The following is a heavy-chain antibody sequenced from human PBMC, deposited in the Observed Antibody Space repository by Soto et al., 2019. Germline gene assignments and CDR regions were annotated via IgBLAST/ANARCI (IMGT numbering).Heavy chain of an antibody. CDR3: AREGSSSWYDWFDP. D-gene: IGHD6-13*01. V-gene: IGHV4-4*07. CDR1: GGSISSYY. J-gene: IGHJ5*02. CDR2: IYTSGST. Sequence: QVQLQESGPGLVKPSETLSLTCTVSGGSISSYYWSWIRQPAGKGLEWIGRIYTSGSTNYNPSLKSRVTMSVDTSKNQFSLKPSSVTAADTAVYYCAREGSSSWYDWFDPWGQGTLVTVSS.